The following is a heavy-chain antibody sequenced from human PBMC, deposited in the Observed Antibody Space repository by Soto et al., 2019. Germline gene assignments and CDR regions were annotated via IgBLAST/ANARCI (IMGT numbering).Heavy chain of an antibody. J-gene: IGHJ6*02. D-gene: IGHD3-10*01. CDR3: ARDHRSLGDYYGMDV. CDR1: GDSISSSGFY. V-gene: IGHV4-31*03. CDR2: IHYTGST. Sequence: SETLSLTCSVSGDSISSSGFYWSWIRQHPGKAPEWIGYIHYTGSTSYNPSLKSRLAISLNASKNQFSLSLGSVTSADTAVYYCARDHRSLGDYYGMDVWGQGTTVTVSS.